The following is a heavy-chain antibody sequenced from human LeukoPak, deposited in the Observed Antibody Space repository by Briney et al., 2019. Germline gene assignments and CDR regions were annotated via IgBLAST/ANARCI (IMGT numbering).Heavy chain of an antibody. V-gene: IGHV1-18*01. CDR2: ISAYSGNT. CDR1: GYTFTSYG. J-gene: IGHJ6*03. Sequence: GASVKVSCKASGYTFTSYGISWVRQAPGQGLEWMGWISAYSGNTNYAQKLQGRVTMTTDTSTSTAYMELRSLRSDDTAVYYCARARGGSYYYNYMDVWGKGTTVTVSS. CDR3: ARARGGSYYYNYMDV. D-gene: IGHD3-16*01.